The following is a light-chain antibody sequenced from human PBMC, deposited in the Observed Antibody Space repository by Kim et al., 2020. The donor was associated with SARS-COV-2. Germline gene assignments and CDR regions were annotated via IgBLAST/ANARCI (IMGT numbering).Light chain of an antibody. J-gene: IGKJ4*01. V-gene: IGKV3-20*01. Sequence: EIVLTQSPGTLSLSPGERATLSCRTSQSVGNNYLAWYQQKPGQAPRPLIYDASNRATGIPDRFSGRGSGTDFTLTISRLEPEDFAVFYCQQYGHSPLTFGGGTKVDIK. CDR3: QQYGHSPLT. CDR2: DAS. CDR1: QSVGNNY.